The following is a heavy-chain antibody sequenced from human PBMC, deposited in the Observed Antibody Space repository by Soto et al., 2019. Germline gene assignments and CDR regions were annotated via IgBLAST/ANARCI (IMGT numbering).Heavy chain of an antibody. J-gene: IGHJ5*02. Sequence: GGSLRLSCAASGFTFSSYGMHWVRQAPGKGLEWVAVIWYDGSNKYYADSVKGRFTISRDNSKNTLYLQMNSLRAEDTAVYYCAREWYYYDSSGYHNWFDPWGQGTLVTVSS. CDR2: IWYDGSNK. CDR3: AREWYYYDSSGYHNWFDP. D-gene: IGHD3-22*01. CDR1: GFTFSSYG. V-gene: IGHV3-33*01.